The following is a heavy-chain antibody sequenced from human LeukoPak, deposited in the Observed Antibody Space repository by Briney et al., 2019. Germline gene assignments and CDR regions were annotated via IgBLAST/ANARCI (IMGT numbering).Heavy chain of an antibody. V-gene: IGHV3-7*01. CDR1: GFTFSSYW. CDR2: IKQDGSEK. D-gene: IGHD3-16*01. J-gene: IGHJ5*01. CDR3: AIVDNVYVWGSYALRYTDS. Sequence: PGGSLRLSCAASGFTFSSYWMSWVRQASGKGLEGVANIKQDGSEKYYVDSVKGRFTISRDNAKNSLYLQMNSLRAEDTAVYYCAIVDNVYVWGSYALRYTDSRGPGTLVTASS.